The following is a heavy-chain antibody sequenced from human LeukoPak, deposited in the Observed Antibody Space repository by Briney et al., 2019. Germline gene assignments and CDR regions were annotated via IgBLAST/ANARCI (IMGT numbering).Heavy chain of an antibody. CDR1: GYTFTSYD. D-gene: IGHD3-10*01. CDR2: INPNSGNT. CDR3: ARVPIMVRGVTFDY. J-gene: IGHJ4*02. Sequence: GASVKVSCKASGYTFTSYDINWVRQATGQGLEWMGWINPNSGNTGYAQKFQGRVTMTRNTSISTAYMELSSLRSEDTAVYYCARVPIMVRGVTFDYWGQGTLVTVSS. V-gene: IGHV1-8*01.